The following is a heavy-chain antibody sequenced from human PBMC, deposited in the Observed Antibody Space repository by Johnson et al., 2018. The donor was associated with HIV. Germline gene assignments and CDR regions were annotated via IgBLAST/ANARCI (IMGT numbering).Heavy chain of an antibody. J-gene: IGHJ3*02. CDR1: GFIFDDYG. D-gene: IGHD3-10*01. CDR2: INWNGGGT. V-gene: IGHV3-20*04. Sequence: VQLVESGGGVVQPGRSLRLSCAASGFIFDDYGMSWVRQAPGKGLEWVSGINWNGGGTGYADSVKGRFTISRDNAENSLYLQMNSLRAEDTALYYCARELGHFIPYYYHGEAFDIWGQGTTVTVSS. CDR3: ARELGHFIPYYYHGEAFDI.